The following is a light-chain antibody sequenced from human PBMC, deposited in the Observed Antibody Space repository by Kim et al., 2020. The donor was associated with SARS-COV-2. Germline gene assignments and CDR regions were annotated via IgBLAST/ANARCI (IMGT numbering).Light chain of an antibody. V-gene: IGKV3-15*01. CDR2: GVS. CDR3: QQHDHWPLT. CDR1: QSVSNSY. Sequence: SPGEKATHPCWASQSVSNSYLAWYQQQPGQPPRLLIYGVSARATGIPARYSGNGSGTDFTLTISSLQYEDFAVYYCQQHDHWPLTFGGGTKVDIK. J-gene: IGKJ4*01.